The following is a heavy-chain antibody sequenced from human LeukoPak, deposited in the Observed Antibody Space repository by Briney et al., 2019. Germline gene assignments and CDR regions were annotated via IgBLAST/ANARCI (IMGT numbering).Heavy chain of an antibody. CDR1: GYTLTDYY. Sequence: ASVKVSCKASGYTLTDYYIHWVRQAPGQGLEWMGWINPNSGVTNYAQKFQGRVTLTRDTPISTAYMEVSRLRSDDTAVYYCARAHMTTVTLGDYWGQGSLVTVSP. J-gene: IGHJ4*02. V-gene: IGHV1-2*02. CDR3: ARAHMTTVTLGDY. D-gene: IGHD4-11*01. CDR2: INPNSGVT.